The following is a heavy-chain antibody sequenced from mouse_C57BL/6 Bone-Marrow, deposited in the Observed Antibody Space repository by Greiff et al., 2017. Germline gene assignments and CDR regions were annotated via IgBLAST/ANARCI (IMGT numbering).Heavy chain of an antibody. Sequence: VQLQQPGAELARPGASVKLSCKASGYTFTSYGISWVKQRTGQGLEWIGEIYPRSGNTYYNEKFKGKATLTADKSSSTAYMELSSLTSEDSAVYFCAKNYYGSRAYDMDYWGQGTSVTVSS. D-gene: IGHD1-1*01. CDR2: IYPRSGNT. CDR3: AKNYYGSRAYDMDY. J-gene: IGHJ4*01. V-gene: IGHV1-81*01. CDR1: GYTFTSYG.